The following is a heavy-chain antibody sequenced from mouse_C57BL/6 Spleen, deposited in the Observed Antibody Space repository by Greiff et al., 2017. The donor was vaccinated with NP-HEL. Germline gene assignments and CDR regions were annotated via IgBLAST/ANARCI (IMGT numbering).Heavy chain of an antibody. CDR2: IYPRDGST. J-gene: IGHJ3*01. CDR3: AREETYPWFAY. Sequence: QVQLKQSGPELVKPGASVKLSCKASGYTFTSYDINWVKQRPGQGLEWIGWIYPRDGSTKYNEKFKGKATLTVDTSSSTAYMELHSLTSEDSAVYFCAREETYPWFAYWGQGTLVTVSA. V-gene: IGHV1-85*01. CDR1: GYTFTSYD.